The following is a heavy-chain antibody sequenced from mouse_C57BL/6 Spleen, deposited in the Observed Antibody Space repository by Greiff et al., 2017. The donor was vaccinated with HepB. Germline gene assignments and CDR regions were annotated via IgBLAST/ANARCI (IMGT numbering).Heavy chain of an antibody. D-gene: IGHD2-4*01. CDR2: ISYDGSN. CDR3: ARDDYDAGYAMDY. Sequence: EVHLVESGPGLVKPSQSLSLTCSVTGYSITSGYYWNWIRQFPGNKLEWMGYISYDGSNNYNPSLKNRISITRDTSKNQFFLKLNSVTTEDTATYYCARDDYDAGYAMDYWGQGTSVTVSS. CDR1: GYSITSGYY. J-gene: IGHJ4*01. V-gene: IGHV3-6*01.